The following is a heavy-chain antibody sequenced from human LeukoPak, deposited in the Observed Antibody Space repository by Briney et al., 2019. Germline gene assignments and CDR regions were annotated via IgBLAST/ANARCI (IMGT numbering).Heavy chain of an antibody. D-gene: IGHD6-19*01. V-gene: IGHV4-39*02. CDR1: GGSISSSNYY. CDR3: AREKIAVAGVDY. Sequence: SETLSLTCTVSGGSISSSNYYWGWIRQPPGKGLEWIGSINYSGSTYYDPSLKSRVTISVDTSKNQFSLKLNSVTAADTAVYYCAREKIAVAGVDYWGQGTLVTVSS. CDR2: INYSGST. J-gene: IGHJ4*02.